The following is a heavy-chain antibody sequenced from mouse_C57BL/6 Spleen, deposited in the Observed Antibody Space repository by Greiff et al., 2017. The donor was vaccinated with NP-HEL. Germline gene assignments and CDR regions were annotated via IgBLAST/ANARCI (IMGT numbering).Heavy chain of an antibody. Sequence: EVKVVESEGGLVQPGSSMKLSCTASGFTFSDYYMAWVRQVPEKGLEWVANINYDGSSTYYLDSLKSRFIISRDNAKNILYLQMSSLKSEDTATYYCARGGRPKLRGYFDYWGQGTTLTVSS. CDR1: GFTFSDYY. CDR2: INYDGSST. CDR3: ARGGRPKLRGYFDY. D-gene: IGHD3-2*02. V-gene: IGHV5-16*01. J-gene: IGHJ2*01.